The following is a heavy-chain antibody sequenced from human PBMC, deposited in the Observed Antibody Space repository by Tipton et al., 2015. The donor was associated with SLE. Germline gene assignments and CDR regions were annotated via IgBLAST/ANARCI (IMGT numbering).Heavy chain of an antibody. CDR1: GGSISSYY. CDR2: VYYSGST. D-gene: IGHD3-10*01. Sequence: TLSLTCTVSGGSISSYYWSWIRQPPGKGLEWIGYVYYSGSTNYNPSLKSRVTISVDTSKNQFSLKLSSVTAADTAVYYCARHQAGYYYYYMEVWGKGTTVTVSS. CDR3: ARHQAGYYYYYMEV. V-gene: IGHV4-59*01. J-gene: IGHJ6*03.